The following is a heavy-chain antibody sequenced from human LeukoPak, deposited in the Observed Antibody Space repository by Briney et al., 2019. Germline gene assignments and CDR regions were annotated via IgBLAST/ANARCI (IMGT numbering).Heavy chain of an antibody. V-gene: IGHV3-13*01. Sequence: GGSLRLSCAASGFTFSSLDMHWVRQPTGQGLEWVSTIGTASDTYYPGSVEGRFTLSRDNARNSLYLQMNSLTAGDTAVYYCARGPPRGKYYYMDVWGKGTTVTVSS. CDR3: ARGPPRGKYYYMDV. J-gene: IGHJ6*03. D-gene: IGHD1-1*01. CDR1: GFTFSSLD. CDR2: IGTASDT.